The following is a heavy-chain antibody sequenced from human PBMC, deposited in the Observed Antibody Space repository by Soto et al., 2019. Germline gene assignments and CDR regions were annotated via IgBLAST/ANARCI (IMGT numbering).Heavy chain of an antibody. CDR2: INPNSGGT. V-gene: IGHV1-2*04. CDR1: GYTNTGYY. CDR3: ARDIGYMGYCSGGSCYYFDY. Sequence: GASVKVSCKASGYTNTGYYMHWVRQAPGQGLEWMGWINPNSGGTNYAQKFQGWVTMTRDTSISTAYMELSRLRSDDTAVYYCARDIGYMGYCSGGSCYYFDYWGQGTLVTVSS. D-gene: IGHD2-15*01. J-gene: IGHJ4*02.